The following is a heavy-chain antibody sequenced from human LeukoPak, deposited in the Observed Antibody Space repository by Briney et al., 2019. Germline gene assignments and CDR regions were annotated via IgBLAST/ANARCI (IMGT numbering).Heavy chain of an antibody. V-gene: IGHV4-34*01. CDR2: INHSGST. CDR1: GGSFSGYY. D-gene: IGHD2-2*01. Sequence: SETLSLTCAVYGGSFSGYYWSWLRQPPGKGLEWIGEINHSGSTNYNPSLKSRVTISVDTSKNQFSLKLSSVTAADTAVYYCARGVVVPAAESYYYYGMDVWGQGTTVTVSS. J-gene: IGHJ6*02. CDR3: ARGVVVPAAESYYYYGMDV.